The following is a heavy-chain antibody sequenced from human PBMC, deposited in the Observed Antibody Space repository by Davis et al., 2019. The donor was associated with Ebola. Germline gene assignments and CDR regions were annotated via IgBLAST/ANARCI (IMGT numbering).Heavy chain of an antibody. V-gene: IGHV3-21*01. Sequence: GESLKISCAASGFTFSSYSMNWVRQAPGKGLEWVSSISSSSSYIYYADSVKGRFTISRDNAKNSLYLQMNSLRAEDTAVYYCARDTYYHGSGSYYVLFDYWGQGTLVTVSS. CDR2: ISSSSSYI. CDR3: ARDTYYHGSGSYYVLFDY. J-gene: IGHJ4*02. CDR1: GFTFSSYS. D-gene: IGHD3-10*01.